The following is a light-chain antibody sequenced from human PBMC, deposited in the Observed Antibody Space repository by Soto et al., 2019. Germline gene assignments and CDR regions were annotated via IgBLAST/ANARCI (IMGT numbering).Light chain of an antibody. CDR3: QHNGRS. CDR2: AAS. Sequence: EIVLTQSPRTLSLSPGETATLSCRASEGISNDLACYQQKPGQAPRLLIYAASSRATGISDRFSGSGSGTDFTLIINRLDPEDSAVYYCQHNGRSFGQGTRLEIK. CDR1: EGISND. V-gene: IGKV3-20*01. J-gene: IGKJ5*01.